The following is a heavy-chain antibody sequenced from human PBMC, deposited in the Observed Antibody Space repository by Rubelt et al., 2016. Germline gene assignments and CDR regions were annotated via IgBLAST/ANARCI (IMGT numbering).Heavy chain of an antibody. D-gene: IGHD6-6*01. V-gene: IGHV4-34*01. J-gene: IGHJ5*02. CDR2: INHSGST. CDR3: ARISGSIAARLGDDWFDP. Sequence: QVQLQQWGAGLLKPSETLSLTCAVYGGSFSGYYWSWIRQPPGKGLEWIGEINHSGSTNYNPSLKSWVTISVDTSKNQFSLKLSSVTAADTAVYNCARISGSIAARLGDDWFDPWGQGTLVTVSS. CDR1: GGSFSGYY.